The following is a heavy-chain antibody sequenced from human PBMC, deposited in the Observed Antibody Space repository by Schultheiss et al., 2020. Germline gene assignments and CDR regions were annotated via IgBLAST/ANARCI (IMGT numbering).Heavy chain of an antibody. CDR2: ISYDGSNK. CDR1: GFTFSSYA. J-gene: IGHJ6*02. CDR3: AHWDYYGSGTGTPHYYGMDS. D-gene: IGHD3-10*01. V-gene: IGHV3-30-3*01. Sequence: WGSLRLSCAASGFTFSSYAMHWVRQAPGKGLEWVAVISYDGSNKYYADSVKGRFTISRDNSKNTLYLQMNSLRAEDTAVYYCAHWDYYGSGTGTPHYYGMDSWGQGTMVTVSS.